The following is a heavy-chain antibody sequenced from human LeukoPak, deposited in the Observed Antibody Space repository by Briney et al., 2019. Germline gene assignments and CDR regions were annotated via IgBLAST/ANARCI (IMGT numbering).Heavy chain of an antibody. D-gene: IGHD3-10*01. J-gene: IGHJ5*02. Sequence: PSETLSLTCTVSGYSISSGYYWGWIRQPPGKGLEWIGEINHSRSTNYNPSLKSRVTISVDTSKNQFSLKLSSVSAADTAVYYCARRGPPRTLLRGVKSGWFDPWGQGTLVTVSS. V-gene: IGHV4-38-2*02. CDR3: ARRGPPRTLLRGVKSGWFDP. CDR2: INHSRST. CDR1: GYSISSGYY.